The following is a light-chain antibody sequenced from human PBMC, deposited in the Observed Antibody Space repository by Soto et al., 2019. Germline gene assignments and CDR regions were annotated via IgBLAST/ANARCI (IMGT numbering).Light chain of an antibody. Sequence: QSALTQPASVSGSPGQSITISCTGTSSDIGKYDSVSWYQQHPGKVPKLIISEVNNRPSGVSSRFSGSKSGNTASLTISGLQAEDEADYYCCSYSDSATYVFGTGTKLTVL. V-gene: IGLV2-23*02. CDR3: CSYSDSATYV. CDR2: EVN. CDR1: SSDIGKYDS. J-gene: IGLJ1*01.